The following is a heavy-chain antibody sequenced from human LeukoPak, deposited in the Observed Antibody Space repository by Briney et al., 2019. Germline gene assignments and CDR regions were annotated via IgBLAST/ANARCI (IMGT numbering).Heavy chain of an antibody. CDR1: GGSFSGYY. D-gene: IGHD6-19*01. J-gene: IGHJ5*02. Sequence: SETLSLTCAVYGGSFSGYYWSWVRQPPGKGLEWIGEINHSGSTNYNPSLKSRITISVDTSKNQFSLKLSSVTAADTAVYYCARGYSSGWYRHPYNWFDPWGQGTLVTVSS. CDR2: INHSGST. V-gene: IGHV4-34*01. CDR3: ARGYSSGWYRHPYNWFDP.